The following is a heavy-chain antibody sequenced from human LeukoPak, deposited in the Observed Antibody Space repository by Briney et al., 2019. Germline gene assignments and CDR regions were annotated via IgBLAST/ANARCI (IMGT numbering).Heavy chain of an antibody. D-gene: IGHD6-13*01. Sequence: ASVKVSCKVSGYTLTELSMHWVRQAPGRGLEWMGGFEPEDGETIYAQKFQGRVTMTEDTSTDTAYMELSSLRSEDTAVYYCARQYHIADNYDYWGQGTLVTVSS. V-gene: IGHV1-24*01. CDR3: ARQYHIADNYDY. J-gene: IGHJ4*02. CDR2: FEPEDGET. CDR1: GYTLTELS.